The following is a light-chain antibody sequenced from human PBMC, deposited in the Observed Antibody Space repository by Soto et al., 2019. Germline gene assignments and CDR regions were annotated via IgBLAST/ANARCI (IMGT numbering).Light chain of an antibody. CDR1: SSDVGGYNY. J-gene: IGLJ1*01. CDR2: EVS. CDR3: SSYAGSNNYV. Sequence: QSALTQPPSASGSPGQSVTISCTGTSSDVGGYNYVSWYQQHPGKAPKLMIYEVSKRPSGVPDRFSGSKSGNTASLTVSGLQAGEWGYYYCSSYAGSNNYVFGTGTKLTVL. V-gene: IGLV2-8*01.